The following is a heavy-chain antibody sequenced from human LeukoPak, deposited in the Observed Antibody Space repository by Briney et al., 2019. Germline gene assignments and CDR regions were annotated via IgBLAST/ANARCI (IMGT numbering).Heavy chain of an antibody. CDR1: GSTFSSYA. CDR3: ARGRGGDGYNWLCYFDY. J-gene: IGHJ4*02. V-gene: IGHV3-30-3*01. Sequence: AGGSLRLSCAASGSTFSSYAMHWVRQAPGKGLEWVAVISYDGSNKYYADSVKGRFTISRENSKNTLYLQMNSLRSEDTAVYYCARGRGGDGYNWLCYFDYWGQGTLVTVSS. CDR2: ISYDGSNK. D-gene: IGHD5-24*01.